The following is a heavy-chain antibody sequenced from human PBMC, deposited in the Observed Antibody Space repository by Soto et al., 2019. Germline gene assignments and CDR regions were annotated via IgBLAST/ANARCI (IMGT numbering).Heavy chain of an antibody. D-gene: IGHD3-22*01. J-gene: IGHJ4*02. CDR2: ISGSGGST. Sequence: GGSLRLSCAASGFTFSSYAMSWVRQAPGKGLEWVSAISGSGGSTYYADSVKGRFTISRDNSKNTLYLQMNSLRAEDTAVYYCAKGDYYDSSGYPGFDYWGQGTLVTVSS. V-gene: IGHV3-23*01. CDR3: AKGDYYDSSGYPGFDY. CDR1: GFTFSSYA.